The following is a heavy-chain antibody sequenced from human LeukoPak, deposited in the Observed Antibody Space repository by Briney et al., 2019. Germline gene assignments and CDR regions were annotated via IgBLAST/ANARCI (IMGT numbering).Heavy chain of an antibody. CDR3: ARAGRIAAAGTPAPYGMDV. Sequence: SVKVSCKASGGTFSSYAISWVRQAPGQGLEWMGGIFPIFGTANYAQKFQGRVTITADESTSTAYMELSSLRSEDTAVYYCARAGRIAAAGTPAPYGMDVWGKGTTVTVSS. CDR2: IFPIFGTA. CDR1: GGTFSSYA. D-gene: IGHD6-13*01. V-gene: IGHV1-69*13. J-gene: IGHJ6*04.